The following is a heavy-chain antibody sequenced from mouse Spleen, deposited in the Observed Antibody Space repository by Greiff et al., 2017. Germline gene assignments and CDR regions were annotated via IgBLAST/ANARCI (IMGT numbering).Heavy chain of an antibody. CDR1: GYTFTSYW. D-gene: IGHD4-1*01. CDR3: AREVGRRYFDY. Sequence: VQLQQPGAELVMPGASVKLSCKASGYTFTSYWMHWVKQRPGQGLEWIGDINPNNGGTSYNQKFKGKATLTVDKSSSTAYMELRSLTSEDSAVYYCAREVGRRYFDYWGQGTTLTVSS. V-gene: IGHV1-53*01. CDR2: INPNNGGT. J-gene: IGHJ2*01.